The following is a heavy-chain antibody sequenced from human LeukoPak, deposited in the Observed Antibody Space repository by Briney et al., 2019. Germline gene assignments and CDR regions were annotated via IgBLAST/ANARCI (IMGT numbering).Heavy chain of an antibody. J-gene: IGHJ4*02. CDR1: GGSISSGGYY. D-gene: IGHD3-22*01. Sequence: SQTLSLTCTVSGGSISSGGYYWSWIRQHPGKGLEWIGYIYYSGSTYYNPSLESRVTISVDTSKNQFSLKLSSVTAADTAVYYCARAKDNYYDSSGPFDYWGQGTLVTVSS. V-gene: IGHV4-31*03. CDR3: ARAKDNYYDSSGPFDY. CDR2: IYYSGST.